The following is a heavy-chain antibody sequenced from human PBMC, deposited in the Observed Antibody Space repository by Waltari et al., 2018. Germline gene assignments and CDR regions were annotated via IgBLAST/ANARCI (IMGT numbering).Heavy chain of an antibody. D-gene: IGHD3-10*01. Sequence: KVSCKASGYTFTSYDINWVRQATGQGLEWMGWMNPNSGNTGYAQKFQGRVTMTRNTSISTAYMELSSLRSEDTAVYYCARGTMVRGEAFDIWGQGTMVTVSS. CDR2: MNPNSGNT. J-gene: IGHJ3*02. V-gene: IGHV1-8*01. CDR1: GYTFTSYD. CDR3: ARGTMVRGEAFDI.